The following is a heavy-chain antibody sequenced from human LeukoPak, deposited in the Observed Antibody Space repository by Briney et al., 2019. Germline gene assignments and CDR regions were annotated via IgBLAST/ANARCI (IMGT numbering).Heavy chain of an antibody. V-gene: IGHV4-38-2*02. D-gene: IGHD1-14*01. CDR1: GYSISSGYY. J-gene: IGHJ4*02. CDR2: MYHSGLI. Sequence: SETLSLTCSVSGYSISSGYYWGWIRQSPGKWLEWIANMYHSGLIYYNPSLKSRITISMDTSKNQLSLKLRSVTAADTAVYYCMSNHLQGGYYFNYWGQGTLVTASS. CDR3: MSNHLQGGYYFNY.